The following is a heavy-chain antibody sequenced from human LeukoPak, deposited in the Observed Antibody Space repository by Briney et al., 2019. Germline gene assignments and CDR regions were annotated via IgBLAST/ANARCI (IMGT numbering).Heavy chain of an antibody. CDR1: GFTFSSYS. CDR3: ARALNLGSFYYYYYGMDV. J-gene: IGHJ6*02. CDR2: ISSSTFTI. Sequence: GGSLRLSCEASGFTFSSYSMNWVRQAPGKGLEWVSYISSSTFTINYADSVKGRFTISRDNAKNSLYLQMNSLRAEDTAVYYCARALNLGSFYYYYYGMDVWGQGTTVTVSS. V-gene: IGHV3-48*01. D-gene: IGHD3-16*01.